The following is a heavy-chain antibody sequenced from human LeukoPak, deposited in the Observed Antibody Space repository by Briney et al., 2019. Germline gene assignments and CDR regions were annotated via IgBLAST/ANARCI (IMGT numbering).Heavy chain of an antibody. D-gene: IGHD3-22*01. CDR3: ARIYYDSRGDY. CDR2: ISSSSSYI. J-gene: IGHJ4*02. Sequence: GGSLRLSCAASGFTFSSYSMNWVRQAPGKGLEWVSSISSSSSYIYHADSVKGRFTISRDNAKNSLYLQMNSLRAEDTAVYYCARIYYDSRGDYWGQGTLVTVSS. V-gene: IGHV3-21*01. CDR1: GFTFSSYS.